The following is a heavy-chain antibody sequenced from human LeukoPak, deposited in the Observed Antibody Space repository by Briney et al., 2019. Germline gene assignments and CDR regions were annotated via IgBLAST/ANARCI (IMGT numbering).Heavy chain of an antibody. V-gene: IGHV1-46*01. CDR2: INPSGGNT. D-gene: IGHD2-2*01. CDR3: ASGADFCSSTSCPDY. Sequence: ASVKISCKASGYTFTSYYMHWVRQAPGQGLEWMGIINPSGGNTSYAQKFQGRVTITADKSTSTAYMELSSLRSEDTAVYYCASGADFCSSTSCPDYWGQGTLVTVSS. CDR1: GYTFTSYY. J-gene: IGHJ4*02.